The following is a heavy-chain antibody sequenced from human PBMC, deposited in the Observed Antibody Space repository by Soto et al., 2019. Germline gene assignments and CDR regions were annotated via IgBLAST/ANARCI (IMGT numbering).Heavy chain of an antibody. D-gene: IGHD5-18*01. CDR3: AKDWAAYSYDSGTKFDY. V-gene: IGHV3-23*01. Sequence: PGGSLRLSCAASGFTFSSYAMSWVRQAPGKGLEWVSAISGSGGSTYYADSVKGRFTISRDNSKNTLYLQMNSLRAEDTAVYYSAKDWAAYSYDSGTKFDYWGEGTLVTVSS. CDR2: ISGSGGST. J-gene: IGHJ4*02. CDR1: GFTFSSYA.